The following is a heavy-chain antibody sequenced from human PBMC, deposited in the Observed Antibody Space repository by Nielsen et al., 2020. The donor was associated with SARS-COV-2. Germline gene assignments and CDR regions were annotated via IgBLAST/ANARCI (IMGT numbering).Heavy chain of an antibody. J-gene: IGHJ3*02. Sequence: GESLKISCAASGFTFSGSSMHWVRQASGKGLEWIGRIRSKANIYATAYAASVKGRFTISRDDSKNTAYLQMNSLRAEDTAVYHCAKGLKDSSGSQYVRAFDIWGQGTMVTVSS. D-gene: IGHD3-22*01. V-gene: IGHV3-73*01. CDR1: GFTFSGSS. CDR2: IRSKANIYAT. CDR3: AKGLKDSSGSQYVRAFDI.